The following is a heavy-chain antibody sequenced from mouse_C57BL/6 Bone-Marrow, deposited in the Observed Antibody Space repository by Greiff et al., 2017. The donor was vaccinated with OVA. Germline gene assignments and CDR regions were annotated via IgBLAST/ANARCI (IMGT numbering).Heavy chain of an antibody. CDR2: IYPGSGST. D-gene: IGHD2-13*01. V-gene: IGHV1-55*01. J-gene: IGHJ1*03. Sequence: QVQLQQPGAGLVKPGASVTMSCTASGFTFTSYWITWVQQRPGQGLEWIGDIYPGSGSTNYTEKFKSKATLTVETSSSPAFLQPSRQASEDYAVYYCGVTEGEYDWYFDVWGRGTAVTVSA. CDR3: GVTEGEYDWYFDV. CDR1: GFTFTSYW.